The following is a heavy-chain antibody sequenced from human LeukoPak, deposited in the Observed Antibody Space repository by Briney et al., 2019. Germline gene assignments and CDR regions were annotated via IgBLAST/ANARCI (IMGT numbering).Heavy chain of an antibody. CDR1: GFTFSSYA. Sequence: GGSLSLSCAASGFTFSSYAMHWVRQAPGKGLEWVAVISYDGSNKYYADSVKGRFTISRDNSKNTLYLQMNSLRAEDTAVYYCANTMIVTTGFDYWGRGTLVTVSS. V-gene: IGHV3-30-3*01. D-gene: IGHD3-22*01. CDR2: ISYDGSNK. J-gene: IGHJ4*02. CDR3: ANTMIVTTGFDY.